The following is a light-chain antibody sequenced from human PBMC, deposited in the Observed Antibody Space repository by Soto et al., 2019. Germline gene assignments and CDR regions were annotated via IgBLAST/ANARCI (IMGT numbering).Light chain of an antibody. V-gene: IGKV3-15*01. Sequence: EIAMTQSPATLSVSPGERATLSCRASQSVSSNLAWYQKKTGQAPRLLIYGASTRATGIPARFSGSGSGTEFTLTISSLQSEDFAVYYCQQYNTWWTFGQGTRVEIK. CDR2: GAS. CDR3: QQYNTWWT. CDR1: QSVSSN. J-gene: IGKJ1*01.